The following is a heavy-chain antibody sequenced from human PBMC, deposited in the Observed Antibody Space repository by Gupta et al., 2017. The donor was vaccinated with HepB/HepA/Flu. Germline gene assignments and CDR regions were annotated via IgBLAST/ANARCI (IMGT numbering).Heavy chain of an antibody. CDR3: ARAPPGNHRVNWFDP. V-gene: IGHV1-46*01. CDR2: INPHGGNT. J-gene: IGHJ5*02. Sequence: QVLLGQSGAEVKRPGASVKVSCKASGYSFTSYYMHWVRQSSGQGLEWMGMINPHGGNTTYAQKFLGRVTLTRDTSTSTVYMELSSLRSEDTAVYYCARAPPGNHRVNWFDPWGQGTLVTVSS. CDR1: GYSFTSYY.